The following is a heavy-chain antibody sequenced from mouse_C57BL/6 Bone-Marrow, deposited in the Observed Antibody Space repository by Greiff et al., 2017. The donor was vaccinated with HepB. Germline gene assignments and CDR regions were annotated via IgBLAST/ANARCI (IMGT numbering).Heavy chain of an antibody. Sequence: QVHVKQSGAELARPGASVKLSCKASGYTFTSYGISWVKQRTGQGLEWIGEIYPRSGNTYYNEKFKGKATLTADKSSSTAYMELRSLTSEDSAVYFCAINFLITTVVASDVWGTGTTVTVSS. D-gene: IGHD1-1*01. CDR3: AINFLITTVVASDV. J-gene: IGHJ1*03. V-gene: IGHV1-81*01. CDR1: GYTFTSYG. CDR2: IYPRSGNT.